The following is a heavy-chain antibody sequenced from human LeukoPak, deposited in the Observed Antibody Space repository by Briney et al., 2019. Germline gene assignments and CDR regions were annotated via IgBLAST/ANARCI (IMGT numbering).Heavy chain of an antibody. CDR1: GFTFSSHA. CDR2: ISGSGGST. Sequence: GGSLRLSCAASGFTFSSHAMSWVRQAPGKGLEWVSGISGSGGSTYYADSVKGRFTISRDNSKNTLYLQMNSLRAEDTGVYYCASPRDYYGSGSYFTWGQWGQGTLVTVSS. J-gene: IGHJ4*02. CDR3: ASPRDYYGSGSYFTWGQ. D-gene: IGHD3-10*01. V-gene: IGHV3-23*01.